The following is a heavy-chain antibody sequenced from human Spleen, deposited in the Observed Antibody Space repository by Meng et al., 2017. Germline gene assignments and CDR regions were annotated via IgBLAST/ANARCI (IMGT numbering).Heavy chain of an antibody. V-gene: IGHV4-34*01. CDR1: GGSLSYYY. Sequence: QVHLHVSGAGLLMPSATRSLTSVVRGGSLSYYYRTWIRQPPGKELEWIGEINQSGSTTYNPSLESRATISVDTSQNNLSLMLSSVTAADTAVYYCARGCSGYRVFLCYWGQGTLVTVSS. CDR2: INQSGST. D-gene: IGHD3-22*01. CDR3: ARGCSGYRVFLCY. J-gene: IGHJ4*02.